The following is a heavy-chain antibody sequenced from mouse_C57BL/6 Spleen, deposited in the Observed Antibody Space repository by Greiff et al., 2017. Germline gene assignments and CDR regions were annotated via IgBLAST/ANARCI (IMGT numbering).Heavy chain of an antibody. CDR2: ISDGGSYT. J-gene: IGHJ2*01. V-gene: IGHV5-4*03. CDR1: GFTFSSYA. Sequence: DVKLVESGGGLVKPGGSLKLSCAASGFTFSSYAMSWVRQTPEKRLEWVATISDGGSYTYYPDNVKGRFTISRDNAENNLYLQMSHLKSEDTAMFYCARWPYFDYWGQGTTLTVSS. CDR3: ARWPYFDY.